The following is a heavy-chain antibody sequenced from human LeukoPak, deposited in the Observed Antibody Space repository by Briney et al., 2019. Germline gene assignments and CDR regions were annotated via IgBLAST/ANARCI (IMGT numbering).Heavy chain of an antibody. CDR3: ARSTPLWFGELLPGAFDI. J-gene: IGHJ3*02. CDR1: GGSISSYY. V-gene: IGHV4-59*08. Sequence: SETLSLTCTVSGGSISSYYWSWIRQPPGKGLEWIGYIYYSGSTNYNPSLKSRVTISVDTSKNQFSLKLSPVTAADTAVYYCARSTPLWFGELLPGAFDIWGQGTMVTVSS. D-gene: IGHD3-10*01. CDR2: IYYSGST.